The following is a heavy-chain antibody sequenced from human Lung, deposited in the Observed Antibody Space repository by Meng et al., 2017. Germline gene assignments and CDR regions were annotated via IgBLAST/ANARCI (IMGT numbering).Heavy chain of an antibody. CDR1: GGSISSSNYY. J-gene: IGHJ2*01. CDR2: IYNSGST. Sequence: QVLLPASGPGLVKPSQTLPLTCTVSGGSISSSNYYWSWIRQPPGKGLEWSGHIYNSGSTYYNPSLKSRITISVDTSKNQFSLKLSSVTAADTAVYYCARGQKGYFDLWGRGTLVTVSS. CDR3: ARGQKGYFDL. V-gene: IGHV4-30-4*01.